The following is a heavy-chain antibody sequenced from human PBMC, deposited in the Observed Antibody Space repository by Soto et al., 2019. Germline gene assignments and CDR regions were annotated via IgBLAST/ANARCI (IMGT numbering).Heavy chain of an antibody. D-gene: IGHD3-3*01. CDR2: INHTGGT. CDR3: ATRITVFGLLIPPFDP. V-gene: IGHV4-34*02. Sequence: QVHLQQWGAGLLKPSETLSLTCAVYGGSVNGYYWNWIRQPPGKGLEWIGEINHTGGTHYNPSLKSRVTMSVDTSKNQFSLRLSSVTTADTAIYYCATRITVFGLLIPPFDPWGQGTQVTVSS. CDR1: GGSVNGYY. J-gene: IGHJ5*02.